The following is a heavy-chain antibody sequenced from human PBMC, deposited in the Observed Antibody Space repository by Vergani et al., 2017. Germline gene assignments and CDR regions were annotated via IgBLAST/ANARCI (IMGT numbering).Heavy chain of an antibody. CDR1: GFTLSNYD. D-gene: IGHD3-16*01. CDR2: IKFDGSNK. CDR3: AKHFRGWGIDY. V-gene: IGHV3-30*02. Sequence: QVQLVESGGGVVHRGGSLRLSCATSGFTLSNYDMQWIRPGLGKGREFVAFIKFDGSNKYYADSVKGRFTLSRDFSKNTLYLQMNSLGTDDTATYYCAKHFRGWGIDYWGQGTQVIVSS. J-gene: IGHJ4*02.